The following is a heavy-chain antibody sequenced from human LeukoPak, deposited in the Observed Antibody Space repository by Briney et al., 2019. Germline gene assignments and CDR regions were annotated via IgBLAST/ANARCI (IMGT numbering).Heavy chain of an antibody. CDR3: ARGGVDTAMVDY. CDR2: IIPILGIA. V-gene: IGHV1-69*04. J-gene: IGHJ4*02. CDR1: GGTFSSYA. Sequence: SVKVSCKASGGTFSSYAISWVRQAPGQGLEWMGRIIPILGIANYAQKFQGRVTMTRDTSTSTVYMELSSLRSEDTAVYYCARGGVDTAMVDYWGQGTLVTVSS. D-gene: IGHD5-18*01.